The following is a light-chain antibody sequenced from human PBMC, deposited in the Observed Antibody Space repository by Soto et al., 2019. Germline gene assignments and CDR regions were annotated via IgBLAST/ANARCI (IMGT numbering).Light chain of an antibody. CDR3: QQYDNPPPT. CDR1: QDISNY. V-gene: IGKV1-33*01. J-gene: IGKJ4*01. CDR2: EAS. Sequence: DIQMTQSPSSLSASVGDRVTITCPASQDISNYLNWYQQKPGKAPKLLIYEASNLETGVPSSFSGSGSGTYFTITISSRQAEDIATYYCQQYDNPPPTFGGGTKVEIK.